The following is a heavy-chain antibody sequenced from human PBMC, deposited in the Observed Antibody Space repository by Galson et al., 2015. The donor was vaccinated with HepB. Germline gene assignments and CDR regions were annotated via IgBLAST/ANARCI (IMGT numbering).Heavy chain of an antibody. D-gene: IGHD3-3*01. CDR2: IWYDGSNK. CDR1: GFTFSSYG. CDR3: ARGPPYYDFWSGGWFDP. J-gene: IGHJ5*02. V-gene: IGHV3-33*01. Sequence: SLRLSCAASGFTFSSYGMHWVRQAPGKGLEWVAVIWYDGSNKYYADSVKGRFTISRDNSKNTLYLQMNSLRAEDTAVYYCARGPPYYDFWSGGWFDPWGQGTLVTVSS.